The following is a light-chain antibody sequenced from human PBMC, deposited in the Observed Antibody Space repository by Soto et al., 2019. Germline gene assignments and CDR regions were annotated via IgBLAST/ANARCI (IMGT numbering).Light chain of an antibody. V-gene: IGLV2-14*01. CDR3: CSYVGGYSYV. J-gene: IGLJ1*01. Sequence: QSVLTQPASVSGSPGQSITISCTGTSSDVGGYNYVSWYQLHPGKAPKLIIYEVNNRPSGLSNRFSGSKSGNTASLTISGLQAEDEADYYCCSYVGGYSYVFGVGTKVTVL. CDR1: SSDVGGYNY. CDR2: EVN.